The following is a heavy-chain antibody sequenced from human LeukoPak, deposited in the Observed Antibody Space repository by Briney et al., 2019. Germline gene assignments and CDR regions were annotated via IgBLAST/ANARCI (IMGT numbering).Heavy chain of an antibody. CDR2: ISSDGSNK. CDR3: AKDWGYYSASGSSYFDY. CDR1: GFTFSNYG. J-gene: IGHJ4*02. Sequence: GRSLRLSCAASGFTFSNYGMHWVRQAPGKGLEWVAVISSDGSNKYYADSVKGRFTISRDNSKNTLYLQMNSLRAEDTAVYCCAKDWGYYSASGSSYFDYWGRGTLVTVSS. D-gene: IGHD3-10*01. V-gene: IGHV3-30*18.